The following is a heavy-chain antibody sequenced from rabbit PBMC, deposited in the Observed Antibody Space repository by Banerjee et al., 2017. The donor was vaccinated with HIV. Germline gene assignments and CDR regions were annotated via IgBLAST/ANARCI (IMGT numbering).Heavy chain of an antibody. CDR3: VRETETYAGGAGYGYYFDL. D-gene: IGHD6-1*01. J-gene: IGHJ4*01. V-gene: IGHV1S40*01. CDR2: IYAGSSGTT. Sequence: QSLEESGGDLVKPEGSLTLTCTASGFSFSSSYYMCWVRQAPGKGLEWIACIYAGSSGTTYYASWAKGRFTISKTSSTTVTLQMTSLTAADAATYFCVRETETYAGGAGYGYYFDLWGPGTLVTVS. CDR1: GFSFSSSYY.